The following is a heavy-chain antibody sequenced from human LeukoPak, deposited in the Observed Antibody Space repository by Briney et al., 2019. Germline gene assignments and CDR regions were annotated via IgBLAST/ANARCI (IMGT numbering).Heavy chain of an antibody. V-gene: IGHV4-61*02. J-gene: IGHJ5*02. CDR1: GVSVSSGSYY. D-gene: IGHD6-19*01. CDR2: MYTSRST. CDR3: ARGIAVAGVRS. Sequence: SETLSLTCTVSGVSVSSGSYYWSWIRQPAGKVLEWIGRMYTSRSTNYNTSLKTRVTISVHTSKNQFPLKLSYVTAADTAVYYCARGIAVAGVRSWGQGTLVTVSS.